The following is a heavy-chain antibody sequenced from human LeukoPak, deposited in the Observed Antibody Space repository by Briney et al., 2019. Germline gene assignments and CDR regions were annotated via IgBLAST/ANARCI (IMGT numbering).Heavy chain of an antibody. Sequence: ASVKVSCKASGYPFTDYYIHWVRQAPGHGLEWIGWMSPNSGDTLSPQKFQGRVTMTRDTAISTAYMELSSLRSDDTAVCYCARGQVLVGGNWFDPWGQGTLVTVSS. J-gene: IGHJ5*02. CDR3: ARGQVLVGGNWFDP. V-gene: IGHV1-2*02. CDR2: MSPNSGDT. CDR1: GYPFTDYY. D-gene: IGHD3-10*01.